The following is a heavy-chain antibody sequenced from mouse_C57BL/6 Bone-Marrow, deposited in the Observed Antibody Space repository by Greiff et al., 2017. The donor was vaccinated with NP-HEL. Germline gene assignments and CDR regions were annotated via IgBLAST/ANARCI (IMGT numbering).Heavy chain of an antibody. CDR3: ARKIYDYDDYAMDY. J-gene: IGHJ4*01. V-gene: IGHV1-69*01. CDR2: VDPSDSYT. D-gene: IGHD2-4*01. CDR1: GYTFTSYW. Sequence: VQLQQPGAELVMPGASVKLSCKASGYTFTSYWMHWVKQRPGQGLEWIGEVDPSDSYTNYNQKFKGKATLTVDKSSSTAYMQLSRLTSQDAAVYYSARKIYDYDDYAMDYWGQGTSVTVSS.